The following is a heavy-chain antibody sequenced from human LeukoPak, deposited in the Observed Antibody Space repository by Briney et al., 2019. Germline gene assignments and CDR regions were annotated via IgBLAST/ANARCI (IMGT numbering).Heavy chain of an antibody. CDR1: GFTFSSYA. J-gene: IGHJ4*02. V-gene: IGHV3-30*04. CDR3: TTLRPPFDY. Sequence: PGGSLRLSCAASGFTFSSYAMHWVRQAPGKGLEWVAVISYDGSNKYYADSVKGRFTISRDNSKNTLYLQMNSLKTEDTAVYYCTTLRPPFDYWGQGTLVTVSS. CDR2: ISYDGSNK. D-gene: IGHD1-14*01.